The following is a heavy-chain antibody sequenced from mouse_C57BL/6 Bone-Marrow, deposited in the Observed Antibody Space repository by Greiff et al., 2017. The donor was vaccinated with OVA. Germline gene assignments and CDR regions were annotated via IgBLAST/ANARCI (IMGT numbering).Heavy chain of an antibody. D-gene: IGHD1-1*01. CDR3: TREGITTVVARYFDV. CDR1: GFTFSSYA. J-gene: IGHJ1*03. CDR2: ISSGGDYI. Sequence: EVMLVESGEGLVKPGGSLKLSCAASGFTFSSYAMSWVRQTPEKRLEWVAYISSGGDYIYYADTVKGRFTISRDNARNTLYLQMSSLKSEDTAMYYCTREGITTVVARYFDVWGTGTTVTVSS. V-gene: IGHV5-9-1*02.